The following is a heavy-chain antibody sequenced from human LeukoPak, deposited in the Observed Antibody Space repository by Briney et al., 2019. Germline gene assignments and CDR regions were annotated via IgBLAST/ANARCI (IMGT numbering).Heavy chain of an antibody. CDR2: IYHSGST. CDR3: ANSIAVAGSPFQH. J-gene: IGHJ1*01. Sequence: KPSETLSLTCTVSGYSISSGYYWGWIRQPPGKGLEWIGSIYHSGSTYYNPSLKSRVTISVDTSKNQFSLKLSSVTAADTAVYYCANSIAVAGSPFQHWGQGTLVTVSS. V-gene: IGHV4-38-2*02. D-gene: IGHD6-19*01. CDR1: GYSISSGYY.